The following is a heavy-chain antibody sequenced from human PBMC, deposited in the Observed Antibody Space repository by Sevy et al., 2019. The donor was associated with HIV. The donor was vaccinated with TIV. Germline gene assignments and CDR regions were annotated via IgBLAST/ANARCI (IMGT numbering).Heavy chain of an antibody. J-gene: IGHJ4*02. Sequence: GGSLRLSCAASGFTFSSYVMHWVRQAPGKGLEWVAVISYDGSNKYYADSVKGRFTISRDNSKNTLYLQMNSLRAEDTAVYYCAKDWEFGYYDSSGYYGGIDYWGQGTLVTVSS. CDR3: AKDWEFGYYDSSGYYGGIDY. CDR1: GFTFSSYV. V-gene: IGHV3-30*18. D-gene: IGHD3-22*01. CDR2: ISYDGSNK.